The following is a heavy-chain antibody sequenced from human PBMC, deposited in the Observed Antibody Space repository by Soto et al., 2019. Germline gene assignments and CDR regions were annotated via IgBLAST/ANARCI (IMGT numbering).Heavy chain of an antibody. Sequence: PGGALRLSCAASGFTFSSCGMNWVRQAPGKGLEWVSSISSSSSYIYYADSVKGRFTISRDNAKNSLYLQMNSLRAEDSSVYYCESSLDRSFDYWGQGALVTVSS. D-gene: IGHD6-6*01. CDR1: GFTFSSCG. CDR3: ESSLDRSFDY. CDR2: ISSSSSYI. V-gene: IGHV3-21*01. J-gene: IGHJ4*02.